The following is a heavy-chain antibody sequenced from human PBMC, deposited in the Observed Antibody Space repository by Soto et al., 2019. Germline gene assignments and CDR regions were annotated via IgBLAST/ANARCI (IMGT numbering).Heavy chain of an antibody. D-gene: IGHD2-21*02. CDR1: GFTFSSYS. CDR2: ISSSSSTI. Sequence: EVQLVESGGDLVQPGGSLRLSCAASGFTFSSYSMNWVRQAPGKGLEWVSYISSSSSTIYYADSVKGRFTISRDNAKNSLYLQMNSLRAEDTAVYYCARVGDSGLNWGQGTLVTVSS. CDR3: ARVGDSGLN. J-gene: IGHJ4*02. V-gene: IGHV3-48*01.